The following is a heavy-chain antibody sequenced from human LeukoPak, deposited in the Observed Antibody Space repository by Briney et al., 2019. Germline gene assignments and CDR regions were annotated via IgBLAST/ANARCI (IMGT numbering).Heavy chain of an antibody. CDR2: IRNKADSYTT. CDR1: GFTFSDHY. D-gene: IGHD4-23*01. Sequence: GGSLRLSCAASGFTFSDHYMDWVRQAPGKGLEWVGRIRNKADSYTTEYAASVKGRFTISRDDSKNSLHLQMNSLKTEDTAVYYCARVLEGVYGGNAIDYWGQGTLVTVSS. J-gene: IGHJ4*02. V-gene: IGHV3-72*01. CDR3: ARVLEGVYGGNAIDY.